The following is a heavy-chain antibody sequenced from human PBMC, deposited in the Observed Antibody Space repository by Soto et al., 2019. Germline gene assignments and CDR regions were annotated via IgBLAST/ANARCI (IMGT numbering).Heavy chain of an antibody. D-gene: IGHD1-26*01. V-gene: IGHV1-18*03. Sequence: ASVKVSCKASGYSFSSNGISCVRQAPGQGLEWMGWISTDNGNINYAQKLQGRVTISTDASTNTVHMELRSLRSDDMAVFYCARDIVNYGLDVWGQGTTVTVSS. CDR1: GYSFSSNG. CDR3: ARDIVNYGLDV. J-gene: IGHJ6*02. CDR2: ISTDNGNI.